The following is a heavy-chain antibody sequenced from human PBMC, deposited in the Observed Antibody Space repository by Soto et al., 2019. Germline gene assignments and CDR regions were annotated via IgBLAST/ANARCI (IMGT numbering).Heavy chain of an antibody. Sequence: QVQLVESGGGVVQPGRSLRLSCVASGCTFSGYGMHWVRRAPGKGLEWVAAIQYDGSKTYYADAVRGRFTISRDDSKNTLCLHMDDVRAEDTAMFYCTRDSQAGTPDCFDHWGQGTLVTFSS. V-gene: IGHV3-30*19. D-gene: IGHD6-13*01. CDR1: GCTFSGYG. CDR3: TRDSQAGTPDCFDH. CDR2: IQYDGSKT. J-gene: IGHJ4*02.